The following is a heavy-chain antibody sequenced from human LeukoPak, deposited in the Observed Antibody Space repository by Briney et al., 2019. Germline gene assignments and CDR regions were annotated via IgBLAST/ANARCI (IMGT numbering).Heavy chain of an antibody. CDR1: GVSIINNNYY. J-gene: IGHJ5*02. CDR2: VYHSGST. CDR3: AGHKYYNFWGSFNWFDP. D-gene: IGHD3-3*01. Sequence: SETLSPTCFVSGVSIINNNYYWAWIRQPPGKGLEWIGSVYHSGSTSYNPSLKSRVTMSVDTSKNHFTLKLNSVTAADTAVYSCAGHKYYNFWGSFNWFDPWGQGILVTVSS. V-gene: IGHV4-39*01.